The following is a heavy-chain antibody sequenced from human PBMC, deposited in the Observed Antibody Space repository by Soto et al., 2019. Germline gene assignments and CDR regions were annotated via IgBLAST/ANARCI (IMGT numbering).Heavy chain of an antibody. J-gene: IGHJ5*02. Sequence: SETLSLTCTVSGGSFSIYYWTWIRHPPGKGLECIGYIYYTGSANYSPSLKSRITISVDTAKNQFSLKLSSVTAADTAVYYCARGGMDTAVVTNWFDPWGQGTLVTVSS. CDR2: IYYTGSA. CDR3: ARGGMDTAVVTNWFDP. CDR1: GGSFSIYY. D-gene: IGHD5-18*01. V-gene: IGHV4-59*01.